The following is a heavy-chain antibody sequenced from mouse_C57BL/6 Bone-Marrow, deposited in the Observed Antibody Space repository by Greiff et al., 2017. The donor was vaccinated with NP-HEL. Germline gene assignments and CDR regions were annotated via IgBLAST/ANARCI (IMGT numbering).Heavy chain of an antibody. Sequence: QVQLKQPGAELVKPGASVKMSCKASGYTFTSYWITGVKQRPGQGLEWIGDIYPGSGSTNYNEKFKSKAKLTVDTSSSTAYMQLSSLTSEDSAVYYCACVWFAYWGQGTLVTVSA. CDR3: ACVWFAY. CDR2: IYPGSGST. V-gene: IGHV1-55*01. CDR1: GYTFTSYW. J-gene: IGHJ3*01.